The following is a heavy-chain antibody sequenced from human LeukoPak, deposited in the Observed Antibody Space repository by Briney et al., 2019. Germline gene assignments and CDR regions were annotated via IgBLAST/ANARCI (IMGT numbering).Heavy chain of an antibody. CDR1: GFTFSSYA. V-gene: IGHV3-23*01. CDR2: ISGSGGST. Sequence: PGGSLRLSCAASGFTFSSYAMSWVRQAPGKGLEWVSAISGSGGSTYYADSVKGRFTISRDNSKNTLYLQMNSLRAEDTAVYYCAKSGYCSSTSCYTTLLYYYYYMDVWGKGTTVTVSS. J-gene: IGHJ6*03. D-gene: IGHD2-2*03. CDR3: AKSGYCSSTSCYTTLLYYYYYMDV.